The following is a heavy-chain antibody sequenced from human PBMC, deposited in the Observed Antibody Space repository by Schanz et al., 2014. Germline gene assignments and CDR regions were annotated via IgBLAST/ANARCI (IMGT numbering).Heavy chain of an antibody. CDR2: IIPSLGLA. CDR1: GYTFTSDS. J-gene: IGHJ4*02. V-gene: IGHV1-69*09. D-gene: IGHD2-21*01. Sequence: QVQLLQSGAEVKKPGASVKVSCKASGYTFTSDSMHWVRQAPGQGLEWMGRIIPSLGLAKYEQKIQDKVAVTADSATTTAYMELSGLRSEDTAVYYCARDRLECGAECYSVEVFEIWGQGTLVIVSS. CDR3: ARDRLECGAECYSVEVFEI.